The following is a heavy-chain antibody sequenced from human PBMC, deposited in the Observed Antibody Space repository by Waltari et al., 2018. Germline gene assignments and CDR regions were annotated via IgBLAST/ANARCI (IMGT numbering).Heavy chain of an antibody. CDR1: GESFLGYF. D-gene: IGHD2-21*01. CDR2: IHYSGST. Sequence: QVQLHQWGAGQLKPSETLSLTCAVSGESFLGYFWGWIRQSPGKGLEWLGAIHYSGSTNYNPTLASRLSLSVDTTKKQFSLRLTSVTAADAALYFCARYGEVPPNYFFDYWGQGTLVTVSS. CDR3: ARYGEVPPNYFFDY. V-gene: IGHV4-34*01. J-gene: IGHJ4*01.